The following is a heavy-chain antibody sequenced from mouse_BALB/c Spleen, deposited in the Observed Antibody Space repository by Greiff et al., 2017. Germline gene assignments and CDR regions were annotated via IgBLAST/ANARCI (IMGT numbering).Heavy chain of an antibody. CDR2: INPSSGYT. CDR1: GYTFTSYT. J-gene: IGHJ2*01. Sequence: QVQLQQSGAELARPGASVKMSCKASGYTFTSYTMHWVKQRPGQGLEWIGYINPSSGYTNYNQKFKDKATLTADKSSSTAYMQLSSLTSEDSAVYYCTRIYYALYYFDYWGQGTTLTVSS. V-gene: IGHV1-4*01. CDR3: TRIYYALYYFDY. D-gene: IGHD2-1*01.